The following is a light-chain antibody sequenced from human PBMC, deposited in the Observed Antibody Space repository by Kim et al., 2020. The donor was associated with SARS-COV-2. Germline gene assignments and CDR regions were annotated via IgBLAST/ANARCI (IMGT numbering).Light chain of an antibody. CDR2: YDS. J-gene: IGLJ3*02. V-gene: IGLV3-21*04. Sequence: APGETASITCGGNGIGSKSVHWYQQRPGHAPVLVIYYDSHRRSGIPERFSGSNSGNTATLTIIRVEAGDEADYYCQVWDSSSDLVFGGGTQLTVL. CDR1: GIGSKS. CDR3: QVWDSSSDLV.